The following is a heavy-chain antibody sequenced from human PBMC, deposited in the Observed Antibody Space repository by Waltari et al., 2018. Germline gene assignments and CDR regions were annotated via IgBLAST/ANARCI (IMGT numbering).Heavy chain of an antibody. D-gene: IGHD2-15*01. Sequence: EVQLVESGGGLVQPGGSLRLSCAASGFTFSSYAMSWVRPAWGRGLGGGSAFSGCGGRADYAASVKGRFTISSDNSKNTLYLQMNSLRAEDTAVYYCAKGGEIVVVVAALEYWGQGTLVTVSS. CDR2: FSGCGGRA. CDR3: AKGGEIVVVVAALEY. CDR1: GFTFSSYA. J-gene: IGHJ4*02. V-gene: IGHV3-23*04.